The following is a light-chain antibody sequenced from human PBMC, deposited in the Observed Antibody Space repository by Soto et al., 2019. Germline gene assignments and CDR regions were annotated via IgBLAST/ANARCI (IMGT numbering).Light chain of an antibody. Sequence: REMPQTPATLSVSPGERATLSCRASQSVSSNLAWYQQKPGQAPRLLIYGASTRATGIPARFSGSGSGTEFTLTISSLQSEDFAVYYCQQYNNWPPGTFGQGTKVDIK. J-gene: IGKJ1*01. CDR1: QSVSSN. CDR3: QQYNNWPPGT. CDR2: GAS. V-gene: IGKV3-15*01.